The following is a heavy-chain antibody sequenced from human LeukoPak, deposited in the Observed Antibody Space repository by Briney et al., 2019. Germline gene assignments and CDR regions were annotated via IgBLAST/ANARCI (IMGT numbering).Heavy chain of an antibody. D-gene: IGHD6-6*01. J-gene: IGHJ5*02. CDR2: ILHSGDT. V-gene: IGHV4-4*02. CDR3: ARAPGYSSSSGGLDP. Sequence: SETLSLTCAVSGGSISRSNWWSWVRQPPGKGLEWIGDILHSGDTNYNASLRSRLTISLDKSRNQFSLQLSSVTAADTAVYYCARAPGYSSSSGGLDPWGQGTLVTVSS. CDR1: GGSISRSNW.